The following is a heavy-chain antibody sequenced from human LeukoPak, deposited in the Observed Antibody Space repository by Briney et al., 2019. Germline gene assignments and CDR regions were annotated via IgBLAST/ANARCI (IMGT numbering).Heavy chain of an antibody. D-gene: IGHD2-2*01. CDR3: AKDACSSTSCYDPLRYFDY. CDR1: GFTFSSYG. V-gene: IGHV3-30*18. Sequence: PGSSLRLSCAASGFTFSSYGMHWVRQAPGKGLEWVAVISYDGSNKYYADSVKGRVTISRDNSKNTLYLQMNSLRAEDTAVYYCAKDACSSTSCYDPLRYFDYWGQGTLVTVSS. CDR2: ISYDGSNK. J-gene: IGHJ4*02.